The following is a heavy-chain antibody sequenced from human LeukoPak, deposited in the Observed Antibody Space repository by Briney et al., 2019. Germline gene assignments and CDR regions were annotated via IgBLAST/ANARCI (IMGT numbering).Heavy chain of an antibody. CDR1: GYTFTSYD. CDR2: MNPNSGGT. Sequence: ASVKVSCKASGYTFTSYDINWVRQATGQGLEWMGWMNPNSGGTNYAQKFQGRVTMTRDTSISTAYMELSRLRSDDTAVYYCARDRGVLWFGELLHAFDIWGQGTMVTVSS. CDR3: ARDRGVLWFGELLHAFDI. D-gene: IGHD3-10*01. J-gene: IGHJ3*02. V-gene: IGHV1-2*02.